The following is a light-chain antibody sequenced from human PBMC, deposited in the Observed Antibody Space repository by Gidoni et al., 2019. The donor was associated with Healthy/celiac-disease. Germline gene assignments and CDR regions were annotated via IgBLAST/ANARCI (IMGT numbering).Light chain of an antibody. CDR2: AAS. V-gene: IGKV1-16*02. CDR1: QGISTY. J-gene: IGKJ2*01. CDR3: QQYNSYPRT. Sequence: DIEMTQSPSSLSASVGDRVTITCRASQGISTYLAWFQQKPGQAPKSLIYAASSLQSGVPSKFSGSGSGTDFTLTISSLQPEDFATYYCQQYNSYPRTFGQGTKLEIK.